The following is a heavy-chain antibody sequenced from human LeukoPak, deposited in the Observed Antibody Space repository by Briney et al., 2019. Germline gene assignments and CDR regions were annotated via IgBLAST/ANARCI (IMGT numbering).Heavy chain of an antibody. V-gene: IGHV4-34*01. J-gene: IGHJ4*02. CDR3: ARGRWKAGMDTPYYFDY. D-gene: IGHD5-18*01. CDR2: INHSGST. Sequence: PSESLSLTCAVYGGSFSGYYWSWIRQPRGKGLEWIGDINHSGSTKYNPSLKSRVTISVDTSKKQFSLTLSSVTAADTAVYYCARGRWKAGMDTPYYFDYWGQGTLVTVSS. CDR1: GGSFSGYY.